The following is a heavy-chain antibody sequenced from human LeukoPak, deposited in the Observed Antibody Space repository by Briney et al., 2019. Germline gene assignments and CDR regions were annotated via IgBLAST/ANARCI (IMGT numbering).Heavy chain of an antibody. D-gene: IGHD1-26*01. CDR2: VRSDGSNE. CDR3: AKDSGSYFQH. Sequence: GGSLRLSCAASGFTFNMYDMHWVRQAPGKGLEWVACVRSDGSNEFYADSLKGRLTISRDNSKNTLYLQMNSLRAEDTAVYYCAKDSGSYFQHWGQGTLVTVSS. CDR1: GFTFNMYD. J-gene: IGHJ1*01. V-gene: IGHV3-30*02.